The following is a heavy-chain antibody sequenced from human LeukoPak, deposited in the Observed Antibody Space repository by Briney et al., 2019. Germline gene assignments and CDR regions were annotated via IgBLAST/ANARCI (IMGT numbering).Heavy chain of an antibody. V-gene: IGHV3-23*01. CDR3: AKEVYYDFWSGYYTGFSYYYYGMDV. CDR1: GFTFSSYA. D-gene: IGHD3-3*01. J-gene: IGHJ6*02. CDR2: ISGSGGST. Sequence: GGSLRLSCAASGFTFSSYAMSWVRQAPGKGLEWVSAISGSGGSTYYADSVKGRFTISRDNSKNTLYLQMYSLRAEDTAVYYCAKEVYYDFWSGYYTGFSYYYYGMDVWGQGTTVTVSS.